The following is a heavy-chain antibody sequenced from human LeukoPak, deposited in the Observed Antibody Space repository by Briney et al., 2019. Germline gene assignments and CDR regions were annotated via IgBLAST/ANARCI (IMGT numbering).Heavy chain of an antibody. J-gene: IGHJ4*02. V-gene: IGHV3-9*01. CDR3: AKDNLGGSSWSHFDY. CDR1: GFTFDDYA. Sequence: QPGRSLRLSCAASGFTFDDYAMHWVRQAPGKGLEWVSGISWNSGSIGYADSVKGRFTISRDNAKNSLYLQMNSLRAEDTALYYCAKDNLGGSSWSHFDYWGQGTLVTVSS. CDR2: ISWNSGSI. D-gene: IGHD6-13*01.